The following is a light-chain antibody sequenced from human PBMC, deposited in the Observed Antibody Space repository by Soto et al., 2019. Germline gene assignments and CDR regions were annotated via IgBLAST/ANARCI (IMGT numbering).Light chain of an antibody. Sequence: QSVLTQPPSASGSPGQSVTISCTGTSSDVGGYNYVSWYQQHPGKAPKLMIYEVFQRPSGVPDRFSGSKSGNTASLTVSGLQAEDEADYYCSSYTANDNWVFGGGTQLTVL. V-gene: IGLV2-8*01. CDR1: SSDVGGYNY. CDR2: EVF. CDR3: SSYTANDNWV. J-gene: IGLJ3*02.